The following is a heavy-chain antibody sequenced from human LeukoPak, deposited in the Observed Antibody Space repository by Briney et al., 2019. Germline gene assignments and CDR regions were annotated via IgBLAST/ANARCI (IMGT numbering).Heavy chain of an antibody. CDR1: GGSISSYH. CDR3: ARVGSTYYDFWSGYYDYYFDY. D-gene: IGHD3-3*01. J-gene: IGHJ4*02. CDR2: IYYSGST. Sequence: SETLSLTCTVSGGSISSYHWRWIRQPPGKGLEWIGYIYYSGSTNYNPSLKSRVTISVDTSKNQFSLKLSSVTGADTAVYYCARVGSTYYDFWSGYYDYYFDYWGQGTLVTVSP. V-gene: IGHV4-59*01.